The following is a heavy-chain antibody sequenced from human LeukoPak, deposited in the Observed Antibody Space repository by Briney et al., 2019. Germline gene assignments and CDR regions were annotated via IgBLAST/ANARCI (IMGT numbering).Heavy chain of an antibody. V-gene: IGHV3-9*01. CDR2: IGWNSGGI. Sequence: PGGSLRLSCAASGFTFDDYAMHWVRQAPGKGLEWVSGIGWNSGGIVHADSVKGRFTISRDNAKNSLYLQMNSLGAEDTALYYCVKVTAAGFVDHWGQGTLVTVSS. CDR3: VKVTAAGFVDH. D-gene: IGHD6-13*01. J-gene: IGHJ4*02. CDR1: GFTFDDYA.